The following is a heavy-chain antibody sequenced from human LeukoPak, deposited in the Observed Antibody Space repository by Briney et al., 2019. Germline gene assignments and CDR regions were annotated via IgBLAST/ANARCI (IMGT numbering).Heavy chain of an antibody. J-gene: IGHJ4*02. Sequence: GGSLRLSCAASGFTFSSYAMSWVRQAPGKGLERVSAISGSGGSTYYADSVKGRFTISRDNSKNTLYLQMNSLRAEDTAVYYCARQSSYYYDSSGNPRRKYFDYWGQGTLVTVSS. CDR1: GFTFSSYA. CDR3: ARQSSYYYDSSGNPRRKYFDY. D-gene: IGHD3-22*01. V-gene: IGHV3-23*01. CDR2: ISGSGGST.